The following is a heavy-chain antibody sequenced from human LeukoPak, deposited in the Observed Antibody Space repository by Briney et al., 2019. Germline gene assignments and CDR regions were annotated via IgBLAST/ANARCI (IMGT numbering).Heavy chain of an antibody. CDR1: GYTFTGYY. D-gene: IGHD6-19*01. Sequence: ASVKVSCKASGYTFTGYYMHWVRQAPGQGLEWMGWINPNSGGTNYAQKFQGRDTMTRDTSTSTVYMELSSLRSEDTAVYFCARGGPQWLVLRKRFYFDSWGQGTLVTVSS. CDR2: INPNSGGT. CDR3: ARGGPQWLVLRKRFYFDS. V-gene: IGHV1-2*02. J-gene: IGHJ4*02.